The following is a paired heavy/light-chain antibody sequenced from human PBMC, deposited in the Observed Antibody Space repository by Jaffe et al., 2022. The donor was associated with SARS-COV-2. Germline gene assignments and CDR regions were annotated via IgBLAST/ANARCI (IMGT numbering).Heavy chain of an antibody. CDR3: AREKKGYFFYMDV. CDR2: VYYSGTT. V-gene: IGHV4-61*01. Sequence: QVQLQESGLGLVKPSETLSLTCTVSGVPINSDPYYWTWIRQSPEKGLEWIGYVYYSGTTDYNPSLKSRVTISVDTSKNQFSLTLSSVTAADTAVYYCAREKKGYFFYMDVWGKGTTVTVSS. CDR1: GVPINSDPYY. J-gene: IGHJ6*03.
Light chain of an antibody. CDR2: DVS. CDR3: HQRNKWPT. V-gene: IGKV3-11*01. J-gene: IGKJ1*01. Sequence: IVLTQSPGTLSLSPGERATLSCRASQSVSPYLAWYQQKPGQPPRLLIYDVSNRATGIPARFSGSGSGTDFTLTISSLEPEDFAVYYCHQRNKWPTFGQGTKVEIK. CDR1: QSVSPY.